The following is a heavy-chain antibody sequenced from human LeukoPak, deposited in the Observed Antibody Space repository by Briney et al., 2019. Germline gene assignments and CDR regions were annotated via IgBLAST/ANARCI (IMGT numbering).Heavy chain of an antibody. Sequence: PSETLSLTCTVSGGSISSYFWSWVRQSPGKGLEWIGFMHHSGSANSNPSLKSRVTISMDTSRNQFSLKMSSVTAADTAVYYCARGPRGSGSYFFGYYYMDVWGKRTTVTISS. CDR1: GGSISSYF. D-gene: IGHD3-10*01. V-gene: IGHV4-59*01. J-gene: IGHJ6*03. CDR3: ARGPRGSGSYFFGYYYMDV. CDR2: MHHSGSA.